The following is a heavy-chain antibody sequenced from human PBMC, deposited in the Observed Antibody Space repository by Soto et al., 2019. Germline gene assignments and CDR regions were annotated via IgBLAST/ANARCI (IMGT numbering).Heavy chain of an antibody. D-gene: IGHD5-12*01. CDR2: IGESGTPT. CDR1: GFTFSSYA. Sequence: GGSLRLSCAASGFTFSSYAMKWVRQAPGKGLEWVSLIGESGTPTYYADSVKGRFTISRDNSGNTLFLEMYSLRAEDTAVYYCASAVDIVATTHPWGQGTLVTVSS. V-gene: IGHV3-23*01. J-gene: IGHJ5*02. CDR3: ASAVDIVATTHP.